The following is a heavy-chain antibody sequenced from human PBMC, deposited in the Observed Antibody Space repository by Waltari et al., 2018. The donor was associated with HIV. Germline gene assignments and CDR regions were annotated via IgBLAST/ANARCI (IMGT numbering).Heavy chain of an antibody. CDR3: ARDPRSSGYYGMDV. D-gene: IGHD1-26*01. Sequence: EVQLVESGGGLIEPGGSLRLSCAASGLTVSSNYMSWVRQAPGKGLGWVYVIYSGGSRDYADSLKGRFTISRDNSKNTLSLHMNSLGPEDTAVYYCARDPRSSGYYGMDVWGQGTTVTVSS. V-gene: IGHV3-53*01. J-gene: IGHJ6*02. CDR2: IYSGGSR. CDR1: GLTVSSNY.